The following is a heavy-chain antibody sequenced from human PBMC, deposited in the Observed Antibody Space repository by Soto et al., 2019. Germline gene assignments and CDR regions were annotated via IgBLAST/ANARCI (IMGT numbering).Heavy chain of an antibody. J-gene: IGHJ5*02. V-gene: IGHV4-59*08. CDR1: GGSISSYY. Sequence: SETLSLTCTVSGGSISSYYWSWIRQPPGKGLEWIGYIYYSGSTNYNPSLKSRVTISVDTSKNQFSLKLSSVTAADTAVYYCARLEYYDFWSGYSNNWFDPWGQGTLVTVSS. CDR3: ARLEYYDFWSGYSNNWFDP. CDR2: IYYSGST. D-gene: IGHD3-3*01.